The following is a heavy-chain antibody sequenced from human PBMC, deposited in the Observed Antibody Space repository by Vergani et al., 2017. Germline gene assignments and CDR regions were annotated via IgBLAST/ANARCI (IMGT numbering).Heavy chain of an antibody. D-gene: IGHD1-14*01. CDR2: IIPILGIV. CDR3: AIDRSAFDI. J-gene: IGHJ3*02. CDR1: GGPFSSYV. V-gene: IGHV1-69*04. Sequence: QVQLVQSGAEVKKPGSSVKVSCKASGGPFSSYVISWGRQAPGQGLEWIGWIIPILGIVNYAQKFQGRVTITADKSTSTAYMELSSLRSEDTAVYDCAIDRSAFDIWGQGTMVTVSS.